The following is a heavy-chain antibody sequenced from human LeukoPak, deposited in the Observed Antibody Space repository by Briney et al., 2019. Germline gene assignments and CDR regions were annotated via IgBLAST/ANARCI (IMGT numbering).Heavy chain of an antibody. V-gene: IGHV3-15*01. CDR3: TTDENYYERSGYRYVEY. CDR2: IKSKTDGGTT. D-gene: IGHD3-22*01. CDR1: GFTFSNAW. Sequence: GESLRLSCAASGFTFSNAWMSWVRQAPGKRLEWVGRIKSKTDGGTTDYAAPVEGRFTISRDDSKNTLYLQMNSQKIKDTAVYYCTTDENYYERSGYRYVEYWGQGTLVTVSS. J-gene: IGHJ4*02.